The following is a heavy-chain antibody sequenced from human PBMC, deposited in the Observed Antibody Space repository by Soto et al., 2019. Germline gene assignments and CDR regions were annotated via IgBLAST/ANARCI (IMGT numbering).Heavy chain of an antibody. CDR1: GFTVSSNY. D-gene: IGHD3-22*01. J-gene: IGHJ4*02. CDR2: IYSAGST. Sequence: EVQLVESGGGLIQPGGSPRLSCAASGFTVSSNYMIWVRQAPGKGLEWVSVIYSAGSTYYADSVKGRFAISRDNSKNTLYLQMNSLRAEDTAVYYCGGRRYDSSGEDYWGQGTLVTVSS. CDR3: GGRRYDSSGEDY. V-gene: IGHV3-53*01.